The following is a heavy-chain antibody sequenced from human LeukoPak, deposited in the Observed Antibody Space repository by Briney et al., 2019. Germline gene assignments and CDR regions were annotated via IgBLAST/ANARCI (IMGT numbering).Heavy chain of an antibody. D-gene: IGHD6-25*01. Sequence: GGSLRLSCAASGFTFSKDDFHWVRQAPGKGLEWVAAIGVTGDTYYADSVKGRFTISRDDAENSLYLQMNSLRAEDTAVYYCARDSRSCRSSDCRGDAFDIWGQGTMVTVSS. CDR1: GFTFSKDD. V-gene: IGHV3-13*01. CDR3: ARDSRSCRSSDCRGDAFDI. CDR2: IGVTGDT. J-gene: IGHJ3*02.